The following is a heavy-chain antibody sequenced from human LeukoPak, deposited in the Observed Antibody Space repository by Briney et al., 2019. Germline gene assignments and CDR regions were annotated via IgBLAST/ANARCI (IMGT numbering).Heavy chain of an antibody. J-gene: IGHJ4*02. CDR1: GFTFRTYT. CDR3: ARDFRYEGDY. Sequence: GGSLRLSCAASGFTFRTYTMNWVRQAPGKRLEWVSSISSDSRYIYYADSVKGRFTISRDNAQNSLYLQMDSLRVEDTAVYYCARDFRYEGDYWGQGTLVTVSS. CDR2: ISSDSRYI. V-gene: IGHV3-21*01. D-gene: IGHD5-12*01.